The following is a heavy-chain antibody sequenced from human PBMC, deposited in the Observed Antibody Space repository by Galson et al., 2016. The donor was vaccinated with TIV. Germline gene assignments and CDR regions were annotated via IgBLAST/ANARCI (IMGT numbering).Heavy chain of an antibody. CDR3: ARGRGSPPYYYYYMEH. CDR2: INTKTGNP. J-gene: IGHJ6*03. CDR1: GYTFSDYA. V-gene: IGHV7-4-1*02. Sequence: SVKVSCKASGYTFSDYAINWVRQVPGQGLEWMGWINTKTGNPTYAQGFTGRFVFSLDTTVSTASLQITSLKAEDTAVYYCARGRGSPPYYYYYMEHWGKGTAVTVSS.